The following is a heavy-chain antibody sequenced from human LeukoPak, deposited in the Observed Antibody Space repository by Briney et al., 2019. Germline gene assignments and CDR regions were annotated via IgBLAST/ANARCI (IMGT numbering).Heavy chain of an antibody. CDR2: ISGSGGSA. D-gene: IGHD1-26*01. J-gene: IGHJ4*02. V-gene: IGHV3-23*01. Sequence: GGSLRLSCAASGFTFSNYAMTWVRQAPGKGLEWVSTISGSGGSAYYADSVKGRFTISRDNSNNTLYLQMYTLRAEGTAVYYCAKSEAEQFHPYFDYWGQGTLVTVSS. CDR3: AKSEAEQFHPYFDY. CDR1: GFTFSNYA.